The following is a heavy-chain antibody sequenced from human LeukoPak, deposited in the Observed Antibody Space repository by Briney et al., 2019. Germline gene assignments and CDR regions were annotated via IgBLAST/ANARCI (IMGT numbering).Heavy chain of an antibody. CDR1: GFVFSDYP. CDR2: ISFDGSHQ. D-gene: IGHD1-26*01. J-gene: IGHJ4*02. V-gene: IGHV3-30*01. CDR3: ASGAGGWELLTKSTFDY. Sequence: PGGSLRLSCSASGFVFSDYPLHWIRQSPGKGPEWVAVISFDGSHQYYADSVKGRFTISRDNSKNTLYLQMNSLRVEDTAVCYCASGAGGWELLTKSTFDYWGQGTLVTVSS.